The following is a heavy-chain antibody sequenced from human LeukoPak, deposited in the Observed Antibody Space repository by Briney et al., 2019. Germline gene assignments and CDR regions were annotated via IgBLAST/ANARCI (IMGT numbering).Heavy chain of an antibody. CDR2: IYYSGST. J-gene: IGHJ6*03. CDR1: GGSISSSSYY. D-gene: IGHD4-17*01. Sequence: SETLSLTCTVSGGSISSSSYYWGWIRQPPGKGLEWIGSIYYSGSTYYNPTLKSRVTISVDTSKNQFSLKLSSVTAADTAVYYCARQRDYGDHAPWVGYYYYYMDVWGKGTTVTVSS. CDR3: ARQRDYGDHAPWVGYYYYYMDV. V-gene: IGHV4-39*01.